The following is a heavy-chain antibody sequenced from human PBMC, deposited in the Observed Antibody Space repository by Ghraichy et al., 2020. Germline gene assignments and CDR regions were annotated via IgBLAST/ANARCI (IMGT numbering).Heavy chain of an antibody. Sequence: ESLNISCTVSGGSISSYYWSWIRQPPGKGLEWIGYIYYSGSTNYNPSLKSRVTISVDTSKNQFSLKLSSVTAADTAVYYCAQGGGIFGVVIMGFDPWGQGTLVTVSS. CDR2: IYYSGST. CDR3: AQGGGIFGVVIMGFDP. J-gene: IGHJ5*02. D-gene: IGHD3-3*01. CDR1: GGSISSYY. V-gene: IGHV4-59*01.